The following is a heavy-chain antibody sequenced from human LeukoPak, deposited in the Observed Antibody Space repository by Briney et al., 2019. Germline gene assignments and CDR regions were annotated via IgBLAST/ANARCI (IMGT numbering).Heavy chain of an antibody. V-gene: IGHV4-34*01. D-gene: IGHD3-3*01. CDR3: ARGETYYDFWSGYYRASYFDY. J-gene: IGHJ4*02. Sequence: SETLSLTCAVYGGSFSGYYWSWIRQPPGKGLEWIGEINHSGSTNYNPSLKSRVTISVETSKNQFSLKLSSVTAADTAVYYCARGETYYDFWSGYYRASYFDYWGQGTLVTVSS. CDR1: GGSFSGYY. CDR2: INHSGST.